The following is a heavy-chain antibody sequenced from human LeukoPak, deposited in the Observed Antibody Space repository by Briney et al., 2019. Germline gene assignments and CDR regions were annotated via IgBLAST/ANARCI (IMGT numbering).Heavy chain of an antibody. V-gene: IGHV3-21*04. CDR1: GFTFSSYS. CDR3: ARTRLRWTRGAFDI. Sequence: GGSLRLSCAASGFTFSSYSMNWVRQAPGKGLEWVSSISSSSRYIYYADSVKGRFTISRDNSKNTLYLQMNSLRAEDTAVYYCARTRLRWTRGAFDIWGQGTMVTVSS. J-gene: IGHJ3*02. D-gene: IGHD4-23*01. CDR2: ISSSSRYI.